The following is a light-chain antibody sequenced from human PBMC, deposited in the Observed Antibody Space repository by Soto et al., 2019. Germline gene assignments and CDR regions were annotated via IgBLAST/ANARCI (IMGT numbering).Light chain of an antibody. CDR1: QSVSNY. J-gene: IGKJ1*01. CDR2: DAS. CDR3: QQRRDWPRT. V-gene: IGKV3-11*01. Sequence: EIVLTQSPATLSLSPVERATLSCMASQSVSNYLAWYQQTPGQPPRLLIYDASNRATGIPARFSGSGSGTDFTLTISSLEPEDFAVYYCQQRRDWPRTFGQGTKVDI.